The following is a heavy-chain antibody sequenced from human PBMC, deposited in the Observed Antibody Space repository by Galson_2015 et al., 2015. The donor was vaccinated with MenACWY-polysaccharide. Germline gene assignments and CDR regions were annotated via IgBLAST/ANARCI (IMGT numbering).Heavy chain of an antibody. J-gene: IGHJ3*02. V-gene: IGHV4-34*01. Sequence: TNYNPSLKSRVTISVDTSKNQFSLKLSSVTAADTAVYYCASGRYYDSSGYFDAFDIWGQGTMVTVSS. CDR2: T. CDR3: ASGRYYDSSGYFDAFDI. D-gene: IGHD3-22*01.